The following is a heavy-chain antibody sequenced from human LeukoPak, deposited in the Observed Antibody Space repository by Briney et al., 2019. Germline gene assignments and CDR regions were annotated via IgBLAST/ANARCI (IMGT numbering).Heavy chain of an antibody. CDR3: ARADYDILTGNYYYMDV. V-gene: IGHV4-59*01. CDR2: IYYSGST. Sequence: PSETLSLTCAVYGGSFSGYYWSWIRQPPGKGLEWIGYIYYSGSTNYNPSLKSRVTISVDTSKNQFSLKLSSVTAADTAVYYCARADYDILTGNYYYMDVWGKGTTVTISS. D-gene: IGHD3-9*01. J-gene: IGHJ6*03. CDR1: GGSFSGYY.